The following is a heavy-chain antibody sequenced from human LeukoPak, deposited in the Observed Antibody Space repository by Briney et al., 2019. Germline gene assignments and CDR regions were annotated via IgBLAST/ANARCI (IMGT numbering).Heavy chain of an antibody. J-gene: IGHJ4*02. CDR1: GFTFSSYA. CDR2: ISYDGSNK. V-gene: IGHV3-30-3*01. D-gene: IGHD3-22*01. CDR3: ARGYDSSGYLYYFDY. Sequence: GGSLRLSCAASGFTFSSYAMHWVRQAPGKGLEWVAVISYDGSNKYYADSVKGRFTVSRDNSKNTLYLQMNSLRAEDTAVYYCARGYDSSGYLYYFDYWGQGTLVTVSS.